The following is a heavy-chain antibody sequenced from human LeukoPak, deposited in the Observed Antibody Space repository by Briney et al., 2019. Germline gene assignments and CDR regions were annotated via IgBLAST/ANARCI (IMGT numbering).Heavy chain of an antibody. CDR3: ARDRGYCSSTSCYPGAFDI. D-gene: IGHD2-2*01. V-gene: IGHV3-48*03. Sequence: GGSLRLSCAVSGLTFSNFKMNWVRQAPGKGLEWVSYISDSGRTTFYADSVKGRFTISRDNAKNSLYLQMSSLRVEDTAVYYCARDRGYCSSTSCYPGAFDIWGQGTMVTVSS. J-gene: IGHJ3*02. CDR2: ISDSGRTT. CDR1: GLTFSNFK.